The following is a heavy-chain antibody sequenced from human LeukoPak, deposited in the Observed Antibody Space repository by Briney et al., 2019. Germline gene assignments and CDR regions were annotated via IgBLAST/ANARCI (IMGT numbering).Heavy chain of an antibody. J-gene: IGHJ4*02. CDR1: GFTFSSYA. CDR2: ISYDGSNK. CDR3: ARGDCSSTSCYYDY. V-gene: IGHV3-30*01. Sequence: GGSLRLSCAASGFTFSSYAMHWVRQAPGKGLGWVAVISYDGSNKYYADSVRGRFTISRDNSKNTLYLQMNSLRAEDTAVYYCARGDCSSTSCYYDYWGQGTLVTVSS. D-gene: IGHD2-2*01.